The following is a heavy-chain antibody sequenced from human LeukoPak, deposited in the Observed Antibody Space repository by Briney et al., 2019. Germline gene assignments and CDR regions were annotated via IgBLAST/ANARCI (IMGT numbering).Heavy chain of an antibody. CDR2: IYPGDSDT. J-gene: IGHJ5*02. V-gene: IGHV5-51*01. CDR3: ARLRVAARNNWFDP. D-gene: IGHD6-6*01. CDR1: GYSFTSYW. Sequence: GGSLKISCKGSGYSFTSYWIGWVRQMPGKGLRWMGIIYPGDSDTRYSPSFQGQVTISADKSISTAYLQWSSLKASDTAMYYCARLRVAARNNWFDPWGQGTLVTVSS.